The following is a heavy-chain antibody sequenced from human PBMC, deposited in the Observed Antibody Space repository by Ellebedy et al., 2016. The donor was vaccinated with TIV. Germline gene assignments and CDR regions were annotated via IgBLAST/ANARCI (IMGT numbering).Heavy chain of an antibody. CDR2: IYPGDSDT. D-gene: IGHD1-14*01. Sequence: GESLKISCKGSGYIFTNYWIGWVRQMPGKGREWMVIIYPGDSDTRYSPSFQGQVTISADKSINTPYLQWSSLRASDTAMYYCASHENLYDTLDIWGQGTIVAVSS. V-gene: IGHV5-51*01. CDR1: GYIFTNYW. CDR3: ASHENLYDTLDI. J-gene: IGHJ3*02.